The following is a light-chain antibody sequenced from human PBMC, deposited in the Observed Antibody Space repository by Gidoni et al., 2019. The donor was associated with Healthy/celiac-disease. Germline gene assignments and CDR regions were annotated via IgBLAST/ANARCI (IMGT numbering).Light chain of an antibody. CDR3: QQRSNWPSP. CDR2: DAS. J-gene: IGKJ4*01. V-gene: IGKV3-11*01. CDR1: QSVSSY. Sequence: EIVLTQSPATLSLSPGERATLSCRASQSVSSYLAWYQQKPGQAPRLLIYDASNRATGIPARFSGSGSGTDFTLTISSLEPEDFAVYYCQQRSNWPSPCGGXTKVEIK.